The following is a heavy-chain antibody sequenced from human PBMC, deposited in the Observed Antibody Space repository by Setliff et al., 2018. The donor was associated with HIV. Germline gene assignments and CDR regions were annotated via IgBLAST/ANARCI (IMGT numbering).Heavy chain of an antibody. J-gene: IGHJ4*02. CDR1: GGSFSSYA. V-gene: IGHV1-69*04. Sequence: SVKVSCKASGGSFSSYALHWVRQAPGQGLEWMGNILPIFNKVNYAQKFQGRVTITADKSTSTAYMELSSLRSEDTAVYYCARVAGGYYFDYWGQGTLVTVSS. CDR3: ARVAGGYYFDY. CDR2: ILPIFNKV.